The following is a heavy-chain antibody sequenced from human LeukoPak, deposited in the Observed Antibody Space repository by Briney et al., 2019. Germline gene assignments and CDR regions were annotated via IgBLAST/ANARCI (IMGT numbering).Heavy chain of an antibody. V-gene: IGHV1-8*03. CDR1: GYTFTSYD. CDR2: MNPNSGNT. D-gene: IGHD6-19*01. CDR3: ARAGYSSGWSDY. Sequence: APVKVSCKASGYTFTSYDINWVRQATGQGLEWMGWMNPNSGNTGYAQKFQGRVTITRNTSISTAYMELSSLRSEDTAVYYCARAGYSSGWSDYWGQGTLVTVSS. J-gene: IGHJ4*02.